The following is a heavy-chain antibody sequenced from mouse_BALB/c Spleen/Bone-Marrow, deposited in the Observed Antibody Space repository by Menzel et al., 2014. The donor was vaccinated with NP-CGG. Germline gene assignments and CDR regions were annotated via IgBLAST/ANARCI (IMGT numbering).Heavy chain of an antibody. D-gene: IGHD6-1*01. V-gene: IGHV14-4*02. J-gene: IGHJ2*01. Sequence: DVKLVESGAELVRSGASVELSCTASGFNIKDYYMHWVKQRPEQGLEWIGWIDPGNGDTEYAPKFQGKATMTADTSSNTAYLQLSSLTSEDTAAYYCNAEHGNYHYFDYWGQGTTLTVSS. CDR2: IDPGNGDT. CDR3: NAEHGNYHYFDY. CDR1: GFNIKDYY.